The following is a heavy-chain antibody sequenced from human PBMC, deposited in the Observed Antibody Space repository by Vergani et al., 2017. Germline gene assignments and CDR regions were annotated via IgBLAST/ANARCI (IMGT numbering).Heavy chain of an antibody. CDR2: ISSSSSYI. V-gene: IGHV3-21*01. CDR3: ARVTKGFLEWFHPLDS. Sequence: EVQLVESGGSLVKPGGSLRLSCAASGFIFSNYSMNWVRQAPGKGLEWVSSISSSSSYIYYADSVKGRFTISRDNAKNSLYLQMNSLRAEDTAVYYCARVTKGFLEWFHPLDSWGQGTLVTVSS. CDR1: GFIFSNYS. D-gene: IGHD3-3*01. J-gene: IGHJ4*02.